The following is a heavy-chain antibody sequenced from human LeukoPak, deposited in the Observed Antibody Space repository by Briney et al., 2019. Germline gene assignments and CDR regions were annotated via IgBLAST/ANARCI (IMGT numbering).Heavy chain of an antibody. CDR2: IRSKAYGGTT. J-gene: IGHJ4*02. CDR3: TRVVAVAGWYFDY. V-gene: IGHV3-49*03. CDR1: GFTFGDYA. D-gene: IGHD6-19*01. Sequence: PGRSLRLSCTASGFTFGDYAMSWFRQAPGKGLEWVGFIRSKAYGGTTEYAASVKGRFTISRDDSKSIAYLQMNSLKTEDTAVYYCTRVVAVAGWYFDYWGQGTLVTVSS.